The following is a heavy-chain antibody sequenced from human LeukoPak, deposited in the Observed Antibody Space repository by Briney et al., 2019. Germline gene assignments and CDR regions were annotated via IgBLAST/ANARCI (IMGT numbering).Heavy chain of an antibody. V-gene: IGHV4-59*01. Sequence: SETLSLTCTVSGGSISSYYWSWIRQPPGKGLEWIGYMYYTGSTSYNPSLKSRVTISVDTSKSQFSLKLSSVTAADTAVYYCARDSGSYDYWGQGTLVTVSS. D-gene: IGHD1-26*01. CDR3: ARDSGSYDY. J-gene: IGHJ4*02. CDR2: MYYTGST. CDR1: GGSISSYY.